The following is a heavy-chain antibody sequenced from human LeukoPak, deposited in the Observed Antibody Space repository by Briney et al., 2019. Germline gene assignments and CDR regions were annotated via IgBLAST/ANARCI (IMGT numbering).Heavy chain of an antibody. CDR3: ARNSVRGDDY. J-gene: IGHJ4*02. CDR2: IYYSGST. Sequence: SETLSLTCAVSGGSISSGGYSWSWIRQPPGEGLEWIGYIYYSGSTYYNPSLKSRVTISVDTSKNQFSLKLSSVTAADTAVYYCARNSVRGDDYWGQGTLVTVSS. V-gene: IGHV4-30-4*07. D-gene: IGHD3-10*01. CDR1: GGSISSGGYS.